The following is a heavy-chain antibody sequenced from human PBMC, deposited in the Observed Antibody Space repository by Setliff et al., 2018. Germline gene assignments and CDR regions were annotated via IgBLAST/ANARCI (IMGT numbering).Heavy chain of an antibody. CDR3: ARRVGSVGIQLPDY. D-gene: IGHD5-18*01. CDR2: MNPNSGNT. Sequence: ASVKVSCKASGYTFTSYDINWVRQATGQGHEWMGWMNPNSGNTGYAQKFQGRVTMTRNTSISTAYMELSNLRSEDTAVYYCARRVGSVGIQLPDYWGQGTLVTVSS. J-gene: IGHJ4*02. V-gene: IGHV1-8*02. CDR1: GYTFTSYD.